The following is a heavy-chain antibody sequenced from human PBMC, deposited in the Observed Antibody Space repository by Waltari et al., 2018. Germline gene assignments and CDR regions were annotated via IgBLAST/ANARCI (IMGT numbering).Heavy chain of an antibody. CDR3: STGHSTEGD. J-gene: IGHJ4*02. V-gene: IGHV3-15*01. D-gene: IGHD6-13*01. Sequence: EVQLVESGGGLARPGGSLRLSCAASGFPFSDSWINWVRQAPGKGLEWVGRIKSKSDGGTTEFAAPVRGRFTMSRDDSENKVYLQMNSLKTEDTGVYYCSTGHSTEGDWGQGTLVTISS. CDR1: GFPFSDSW. CDR2: IKSKSDGGTT.